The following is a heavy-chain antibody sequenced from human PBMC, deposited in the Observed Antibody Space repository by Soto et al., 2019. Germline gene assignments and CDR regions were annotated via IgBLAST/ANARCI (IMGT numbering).Heavy chain of an antibody. CDR2: ISANGYNQ. D-gene: IGHD2-2*01. J-gene: IGHJ1*01. CDR1: GFTFSTFA. Sequence: QVQLVDSGGGVVQPGRSLRLSCAASGFTFSTFAMHWVRQAPGKGLEWVAAISANGYNQFYDHSVKGRFIISRDNSWNTVNLQMNSVRVEDTALYYCVRDTAEDCRSSTCYVPLQHWGQGTLVTVSS. V-gene: IGHV3-30*04. CDR3: VRDTAEDCRSSTCYVPLQH.